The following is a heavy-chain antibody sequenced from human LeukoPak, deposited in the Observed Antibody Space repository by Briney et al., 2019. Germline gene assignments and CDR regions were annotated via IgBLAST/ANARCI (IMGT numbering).Heavy chain of an antibody. J-gene: IGHJ4*02. D-gene: IGHD3-22*01. CDR3: ARGRGYYKYYFDY. Sequence: PGRSLRLSCAASGFTFSSYGMHWVRQAPGKGLEWVAVIWYDGGNKYYADSVKGRFTISRDNSKNTLYLQMNSLRAEDTAVYYCARGRGYYKYYFDYWGQGTLVTVSS. CDR2: IWYDGGNK. V-gene: IGHV3-33*01. CDR1: GFTFSSYG.